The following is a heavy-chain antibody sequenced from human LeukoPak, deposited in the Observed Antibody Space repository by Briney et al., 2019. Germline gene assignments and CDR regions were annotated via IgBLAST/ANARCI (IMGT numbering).Heavy chain of an antibody. V-gene: IGHV3-74*01. CDR1: GFTFSSSW. D-gene: IGHD1-26*01. CDR3: ARALGSYSDY. Sequence: GGSLRLSCAASGFTFSSSWMHWVRQAPGKGLVWVSRINDDGSSTNYADSVKGRFTISRDNAKNTLYLQMNSLRAEDTAVHYCARALGSYSDYWGRGTLVTVSS. CDR2: INDDGSST. J-gene: IGHJ4*02.